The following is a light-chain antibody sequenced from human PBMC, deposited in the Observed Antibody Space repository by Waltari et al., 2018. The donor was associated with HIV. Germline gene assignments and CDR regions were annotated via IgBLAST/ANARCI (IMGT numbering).Light chain of an antibody. J-gene: IGLJ2*01. CDR2: EVN. CDR1: STDIGSYNY. CDR3: SSYAGSNIVL. Sequence: QSALTQPPSASGSPGQSVTISCTGTSTDIGSYNYVSWYQQHPGKAPKLIMYEVNKRPSGVPDRFSVSKAGDTASLTVSGLQAEDEADYYCSSYAGSNIVLFGGGTKLTVL. V-gene: IGLV2-8*01.